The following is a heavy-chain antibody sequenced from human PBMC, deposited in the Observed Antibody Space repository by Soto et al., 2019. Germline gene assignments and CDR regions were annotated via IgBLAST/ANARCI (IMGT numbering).Heavy chain of an antibody. J-gene: IGHJ4*02. V-gene: IGHV4-30-4*01. CDR2: IYYSGST. D-gene: IGHD2-15*01. CDR1: GGSISRGDYY. Sequence: PSETLSLTCTVSGGSISRGDYYWRWIRQPPGKGLEWIGYIYYSGSTYYNPSLKSRVTISVDTSKNQFSLKLSSVTAADTAVYYCATMGTPATGLYYFDYWGQGTLVTVSS. CDR3: ATMGTPATGLYYFDY.